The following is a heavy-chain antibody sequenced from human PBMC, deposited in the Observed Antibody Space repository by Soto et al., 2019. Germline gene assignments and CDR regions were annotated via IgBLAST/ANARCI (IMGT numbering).Heavy chain of an antibody. CDR3: AKAIMVAGGNYYYYYGMDV. Sequence: PGGSLRLSCAASGFTFSSYAMSWVRQAPGKGLEWVSAISGSGGSTYYADSVKGRFTISRDNSKNTLYLLMNSLRAEDTAVYYCAKAIMVAGGNYYYYYGMDVWGQGTTVTVSS. V-gene: IGHV3-23*01. J-gene: IGHJ6*02. D-gene: IGHD2-15*01. CDR2: ISGSGGST. CDR1: GFTFSSYA.